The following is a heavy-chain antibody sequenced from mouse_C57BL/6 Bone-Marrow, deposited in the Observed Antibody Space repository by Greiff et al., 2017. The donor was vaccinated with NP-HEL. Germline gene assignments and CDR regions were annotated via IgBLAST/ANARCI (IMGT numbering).Heavy chain of an antibody. CDR3: ARGYGSSYVYFDY. Sequence: VQLQQSGAELVKPGASVKLSCTASGFNIKDYYMHWVKQRTEQGLEWIGRIDPEDGETKYAPQFQGKATITADTSSNTAYLQLSSLTAEDTAVYYCARGYGSSYVYFDYWGQGTTLTVSS. V-gene: IGHV14-2*01. J-gene: IGHJ2*01. CDR2: IDPEDGET. CDR1: GFNIKDYY. D-gene: IGHD1-1*01.